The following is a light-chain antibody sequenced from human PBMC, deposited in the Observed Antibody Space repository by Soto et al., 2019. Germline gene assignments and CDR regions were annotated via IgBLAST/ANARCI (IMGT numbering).Light chain of an antibody. CDR2: AAS. CDR1: QDIAIY. J-gene: IGKJ4*01. CDR3: QQLRMYPST. V-gene: IGKV1-9*01. Sequence: IQLTQSPSSLSASVGDRVTITCRASQDIAIYLAWYQQKPGEAPKLLIYAASTLYGGVPSRFSGCGSGTDFALTITSLQAEDFATYYCQQLRMYPSTFGGGTKVEIK.